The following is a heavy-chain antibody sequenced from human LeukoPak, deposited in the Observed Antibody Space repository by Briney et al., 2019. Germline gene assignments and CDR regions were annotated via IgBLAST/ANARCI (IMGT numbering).Heavy chain of an antibody. D-gene: IGHD4-17*01. CDR3: ASRVTTVTTDDAFDI. Sequence: PSETLSLTCTVSGGPISSGDYYWSWIRQPPGKGLEWIGYIYYSGSTYYNPSLKSRVTISVDTSKNQFSLKLSSVTAADTAVYYCASRVTTVTTDDAFDIWGQGTMVTVSS. J-gene: IGHJ3*02. CDR2: IYYSGST. V-gene: IGHV4-30-4*01. CDR1: GGPISSGDYY.